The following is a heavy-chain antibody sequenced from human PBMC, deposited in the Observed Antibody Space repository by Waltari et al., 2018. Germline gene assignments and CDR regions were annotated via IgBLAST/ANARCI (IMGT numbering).Heavy chain of an antibody. J-gene: IGHJ3*02. CDR2: IIPIPGIA. Sequence: QVQLVQSGAEVKKPGSSVKVSCKASGGTFSSYATSWVRPAPGQGLEWMGGIIPIPGIANYAQKFQGRVTITADESTSTAYMELSSLRSEDTAVYYCARELRYFDAFPLIWGQGTMVTVSS. V-gene: IGHV1-69*04. D-gene: IGHD3-9*01. CDR3: ARELRYFDAFPLI. CDR1: GGTFSSYA.